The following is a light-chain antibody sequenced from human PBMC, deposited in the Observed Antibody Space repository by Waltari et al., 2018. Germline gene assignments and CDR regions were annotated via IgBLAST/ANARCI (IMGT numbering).Light chain of an antibody. J-gene: IGKJ4*01. CDR2: DAS. V-gene: IGKV3-11*01. Sequence: DIVLTQSPATLSLSPGERATLSCRASQSVSNFVAWYQQKPGQAPRLLLYDASNRATGIPARFSGGGSGTDFNLTISSLEPEDFAVYYCQQRGNWPLTFGGGTKVEIK. CDR1: QSVSNF. CDR3: QQRGNWPLT.